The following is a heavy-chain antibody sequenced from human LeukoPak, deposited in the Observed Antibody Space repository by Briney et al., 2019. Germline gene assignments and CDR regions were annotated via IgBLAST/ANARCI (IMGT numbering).Heavy chain of an antibody. V-gene: IGHV4-59*08. CDR1: GGSISSYY. CDR2: IYYSGST. D-gene: IGHD3-10*01. CDR3: ARWAGGSGSSSDYYYYGMDV. J-gene: IGHJ6*02. Sequence: SETLSLTCTVSGGSISSYYWSWIRQPPGKGLEWIGYIYYSGSTNYNPSLKSRVTISVDTSKNQFSLKLSSVTAADTAVYYCARWAGGSGSSSDYYYYGMDVWGQGTTVTVSS.